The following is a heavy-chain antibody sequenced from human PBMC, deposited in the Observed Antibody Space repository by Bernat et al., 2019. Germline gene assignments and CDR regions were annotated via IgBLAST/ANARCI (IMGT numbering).Heavy chain of an antibody. CDR1: GFTFSSYG. Sequence: QVQLVESGGGVVQPGRSLRLSCAASGFTFSSYGVHWVRQAPGKGLEWVAVIRYDGTNEYYGDSVKGRFTISRDNSKNTLYLQMSSLRAEDTAVYYCAREKLAVAGTWYFDYWGQGTLVTVSS. D-gene: IGHD6-19*01. CDR3: AREKLAVAGTWYFDY. V-gene: IGHV3-33*01. CDR2: IRYDGTNE. J-gene: IGHJ4*02.